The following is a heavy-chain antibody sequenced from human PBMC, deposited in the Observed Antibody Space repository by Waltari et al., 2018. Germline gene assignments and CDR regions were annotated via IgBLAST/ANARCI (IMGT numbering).Heavy chain of an antibody. J-gene: IGHJ3*02. Sequence: QVQLQESGPGLVKPSETLSLTCAVSGYSISSGYYWGWIRQPPGKGLEWIGSIYHSGSTYYNPSLKSRVTISVDTSKNQFSLKLSSVTAADTAVYYCASPLAKERWSFSAFDIWGQGTMATVSS. CDR2: IYHSGST. CDR3: ASPLAKERWSFSAFDI. CDR1: GYSISSGYY. V-gene: IGHV4-38-2*01. D-gene: IGHD3-10*01.